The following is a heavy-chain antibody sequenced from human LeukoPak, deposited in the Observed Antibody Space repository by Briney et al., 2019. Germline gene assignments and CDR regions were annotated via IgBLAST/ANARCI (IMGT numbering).Heavy chain of an antibody. V-gene: IGHV4-59*01. CDR1: GGSIHSY. Sequence: SETLSLTCTVSGGSIHSYWSWIRQPPGKGLEWIGYIYYSGSTNYSPSLKSRVTISVDTSKNQFSLKLSSVTAADTAVYYCARGYLAGYGSGFPHPFDPWGQGTLVTVSS. CDR3: ARGYLAGYGSGFPHPFDP. CDR2: IYYSGST. D-gene: IGHD3-10*01. J-gene: IGHJ5*02.